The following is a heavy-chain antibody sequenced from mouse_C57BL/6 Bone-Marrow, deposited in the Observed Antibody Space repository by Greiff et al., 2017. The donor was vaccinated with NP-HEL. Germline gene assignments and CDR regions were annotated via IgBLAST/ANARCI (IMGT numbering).Heavy chain of an antibody. Sequence: VQLQQPGAELVMPGASVKLSCKASGYTFTSYWMHWVKQRPGQGLEWIGEIDPSDSYTNYNQKFKDKATLTVDKSSSTAYMQLSSLTSEDSAVYYCAKGYGSSYVYWYFDVWGTGTTVTVSS. CDR1: GYTFTSYW. V-gene: IGHV1-69*01. CDR2: IDPSDSYT. CDR3: AKGYGSSYVYWYFDV. J-gene: IGHJ1*03. D-gene: IGHD1-1*01.